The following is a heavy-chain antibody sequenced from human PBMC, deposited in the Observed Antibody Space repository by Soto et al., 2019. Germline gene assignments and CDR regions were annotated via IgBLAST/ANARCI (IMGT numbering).Heavy chain of an antibody. Sequence: EVQVVESGGGLVKPGGSLRLSCAASGFILSSYSMHWVRQAPGKGLEWVSSISSSSSYIYYADSVKGRFTISRDNDKNSLYLQMNSLRVEDTAVYYCARGLTVVTPDSWGQGTLVSVSS. J-gene: IGHJ5*01. CDR3: ARGLTVVTPDS. V-gene: IGHV3-21*01. D-gene: IGHD2-21*02. CDR1: GFILSSYS. CDR2: ISSSSSYI.